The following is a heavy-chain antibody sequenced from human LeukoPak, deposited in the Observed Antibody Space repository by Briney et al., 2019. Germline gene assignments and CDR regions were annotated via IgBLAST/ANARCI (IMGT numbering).Heavy chain of an antibody. CDR3: ARGVGATTKSDP. J-gene: IGHJ5*02. Sequence: ASVKVSCKASGYTFTSYDIYWVRQATGQGLEWMGWMNPNSGNTGYAQKLQGRVTMTTDTSTSTAYMELRSLRSDDTAVYYCARGVGATTKSDPWGQGTLVTVSS. D-gene: IGHD1-26*01. V-gene: IGHV1-8*01. CDR2: MNPNSGNT. CDR1: GYTFTSYD.